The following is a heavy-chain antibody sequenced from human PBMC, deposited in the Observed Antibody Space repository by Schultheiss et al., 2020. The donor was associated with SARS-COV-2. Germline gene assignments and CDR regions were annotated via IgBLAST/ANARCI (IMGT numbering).Heavy chain of an antibody. Sequence: SETLSLTCTVSGGSMTGSNFFWDWIRQPPGKGLEWIATIYHSGTAYYNPSLKSRVAISMDTSKNELSLKLTSVTAADTAIYYCARDRSYDRPAYYYYMDVWGQGTMVTVSS. CDR2: IYHSGTA. CDR3: ARDRSYDRPAYYYYMDV. V-gene: IGHV4-39*07. J-gene: IGHJ6*03. CDR1: GGSMTGSNFF. D-gene: IGHD3-9*01.